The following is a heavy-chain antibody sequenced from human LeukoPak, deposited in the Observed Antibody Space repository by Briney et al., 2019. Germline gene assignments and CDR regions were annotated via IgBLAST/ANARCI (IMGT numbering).Heavy chain of an antibody. CDR2: ISSSSSTI. CDR1: GFTFSSYS. V-gene: IGHV3-48*01. Sequence: GGSLRLSCAASGFTFSSYSMNWVRQAPGKGLEWVSYISSSSSTIYYADSVKGRFTISRDNAKNSLYLQMNSLRAEDTAVYYCARGLQLPPIYYYGMDVWGQGTTVTVSS. J-gene: IGHJ6*02. D-gene: IGHD1-26*01. CDR3: ARGLQLPPIYYYGMDV.